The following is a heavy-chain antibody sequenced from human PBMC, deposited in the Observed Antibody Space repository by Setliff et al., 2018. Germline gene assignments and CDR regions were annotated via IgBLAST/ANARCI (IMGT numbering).Heavy chain of an antibody. CDR3: ARDQFSSGWYGPPESYFDC. D-gene: IGHD6-19*01. Sequence: PSETLSLTCNVSGDSMSSYYWSWIRQAPGKGLEWLGYIQKRGSTTTKYNPSLGSRISMSLDTSKNQFSLQLSSVSDGHTAVYYCARDQFSSGWYGPPESYFDCWGQGILVTVSS. J-gene: IGHJ4*02. CDR2: IQKRGSTTT. CDR1: GDSMSSYY. V-gene: IGHV4-59*01.